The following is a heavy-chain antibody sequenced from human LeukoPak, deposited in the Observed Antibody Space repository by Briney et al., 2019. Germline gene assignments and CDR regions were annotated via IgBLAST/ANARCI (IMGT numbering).Heavy chain of an antibody. D-gene: IGHD1-7*01. CDR2: ISYDGTNK. J-gene: IGHJ4*02. V-gene: IGHV3-30*03. CDR3: ATKLELNYFDY. Sequence: GGFLRLSCAGSGFTFSNFVMHWVRQAPGKGPEWVAVISYDGTNKYYADSVKGRFTISRDNSKNTLYLQMNSLRAEDTAVYYCATKLELNYFDYWGQGTLVTVSS. CDR1: GFTFSNFV.